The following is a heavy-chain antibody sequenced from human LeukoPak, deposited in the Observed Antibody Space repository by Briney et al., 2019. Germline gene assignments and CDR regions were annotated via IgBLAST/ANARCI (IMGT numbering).Heavy chain of an antibody. V-gene: IGHV5-51*01. D-gene: IGHD6-13*01. CDR2: IYPGDSDT. CDR3: ARQPLLAAAGTSYYYGMDV. Sequence: GESLQISCKGSGYSFTSYWIGWVRPLPGKGLEWMGIIYPGDSDTRYSPSFQGQVTISADKSISTAYLQWSSLKASDTAMYYCARQPLLAAAGTSYYYGMDVWGQGTTVTVSS. CDR1: GYSFTSYW. J-gene: IGHJ6*02.